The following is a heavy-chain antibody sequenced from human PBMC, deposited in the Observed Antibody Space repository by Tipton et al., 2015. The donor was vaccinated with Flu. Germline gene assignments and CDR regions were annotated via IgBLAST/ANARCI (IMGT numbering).Heavy chain of an antibody. CDR1: GFSFSSYG. V-gene: IGHV3-30*18. Sequence: SGFSFSSYGMHWVRQAPGKGLEWVAVISYAGTNKYYADSVKGRSTISRDNSRNMVYLQMHSLRPEDTAVYYCAKSLTGSASMFDYWGQGALVTVSS. J-gene: IGHJ4*02. D-gene: IGHD6-6*01. CDR3: AKSLTGSASMFDY. CDR2: ISYAGTNK.